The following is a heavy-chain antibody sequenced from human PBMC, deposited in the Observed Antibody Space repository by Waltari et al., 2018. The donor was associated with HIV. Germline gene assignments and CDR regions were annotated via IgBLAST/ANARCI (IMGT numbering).Heavy chain of an antibody. D-gene: IGHD3-16*02. Sequence: QVQLQESVPGLVKPSQTLSLTCTVSGGSISSGSYYWSWIRQPAGKGLEWIGRIYTSGRTNYSPSLKSRVTILVDTSKNQFSLKLSSVTAADTAVYYCARAYRPTDIDYWGQGTLVTVSS. CDR2: IYTSGRT. CDR3: ARAYRPTDIDY. J-gene: IGHJ4*02. V-gene: IGHV4-61*02. CDR1: GGSISSGSYY.